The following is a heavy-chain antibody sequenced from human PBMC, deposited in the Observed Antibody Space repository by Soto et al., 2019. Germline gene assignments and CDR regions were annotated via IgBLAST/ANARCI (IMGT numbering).Heavy chain of an antibody. Sequence: PSETLSLTCTVSGGSISSSSYYWGWIRQPPGKGLEWIGSIYYSGSTYYSPSLKSRVTISVDTSKNQFSLKLSSVTAADTAVYYCARLNYYDSSGYYVWGQGTLVTVSS. V-gene: IGHV4-39*01. D-gene: IGHD3-22*01. CDR2: IYYSGST. CDR1: GGSISSSSYY. CDR3: ARLNYYDSSGYYV. J-gene: IGHJ4*02.